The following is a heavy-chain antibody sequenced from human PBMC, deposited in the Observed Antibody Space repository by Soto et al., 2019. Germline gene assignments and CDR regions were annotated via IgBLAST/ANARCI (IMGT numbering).Heavy chain of an antibody. CDR1: GYTFTSYG. V-gene: IGHV1-18*04. CDR3: AREGADFWSGYYGDY. D-gene: IGHD3-3*01. Sequence: ASVKVSCKASGYTFTSYGISWVRQAPGQGLEWMGWISAYNGNTNYAQQLQGRVTMTTDTSTSTAYMELRSLRSDDTAVYYCAREGADFWSGYYGDYWGQGTLVDVSS. CDR2: ISAYNGNT. J-gene: IGHJ4*02.